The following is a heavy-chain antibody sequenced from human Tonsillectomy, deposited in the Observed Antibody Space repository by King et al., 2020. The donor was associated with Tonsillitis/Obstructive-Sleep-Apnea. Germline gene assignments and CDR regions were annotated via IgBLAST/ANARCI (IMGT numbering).Heavy chain of an antibody. D-gene: IGHD1-26*01. CDR3: GRLYSGSCLDY. CDR1: GFTFSSYA. CDR2: ISYDGSNK. Sequence: VQLVESGGGVVQPGRSLRLSCAASGFTFSSYAMHWVRQAPGKGLEWVAVISYDGSNKYYADSVKGRFTISRDNSKNTLYLQMNSLRAEDTAVYYCGRLYSGSCLDYWGQGALVTVSS. V-gene: IGHV3-30*04. J-gene: IGHJ4*02.